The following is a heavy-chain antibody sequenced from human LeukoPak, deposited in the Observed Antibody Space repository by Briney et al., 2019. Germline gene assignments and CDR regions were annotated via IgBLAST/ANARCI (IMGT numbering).Heavy chain of an antibody. V-gene: IGHV3-74*01. J-gene: IGHJ4*02. Sequence: GGSLRLSCAASEFTFSSYWMHWVRQGPGKGLVWVSRINTDGSSTRYADSVKGRFTISRDNAKNTLYLQMNSLRAEDTAVYYCARESGFCSSTSCYRPEDYWAQGTLVTVSS. CDR2: INTDGSST. CDR3: ARESGFCSSTSCYRPEDY. D-gene: IGHD2-2*01. CDR1: EFTFSSYW.